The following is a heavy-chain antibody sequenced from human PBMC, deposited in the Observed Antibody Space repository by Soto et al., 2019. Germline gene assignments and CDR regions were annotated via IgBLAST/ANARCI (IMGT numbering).Heavy chain of an antibody. CDR1: GGSFSGYY. Sequence: QVQLQQWGAGLLKPSETLSLTCAVYGGSFSGYYWSWIRQPPGKGLEWIGEINHSGSTNYNPSLKRRVTISVDTSKNQFSLKLSSVTAADTTVYYCARGRLVRGPYYYWGQGTLVTVSS. CDR2: INHSGST. J-gene: IGHJ4*02. V-gene: IGHV4-34*01. D-gene: IGHD3-10*01. CDR3: ARGRLVRGPYYY.